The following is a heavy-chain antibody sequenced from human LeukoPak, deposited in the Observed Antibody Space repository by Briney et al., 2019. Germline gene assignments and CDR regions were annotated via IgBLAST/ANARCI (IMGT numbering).Heavy chain of an antibody. V-gene: IGHV3-30-3*01. Sequence: GGSLRLSCAASGFTISSYAMHWVRQAPGKGLEWVAVISYDGSNKYYADSVKGRFTISRDNSKNTLYLQMNSLRAEDTAVYYCARVLLYYGSGSYNYYLDYWGQGTLVTVSS. CDR2: ISYDGSNK. D-gene: IGHD3-10*01. CDR3: ARVLLYYGSGSYNYYLDY. CDR1: GFTISSYA. J-gene: IGHJ4*02.